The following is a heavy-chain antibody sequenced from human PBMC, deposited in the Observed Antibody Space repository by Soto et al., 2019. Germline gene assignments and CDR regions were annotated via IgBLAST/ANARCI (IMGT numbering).Heavy chain of an antibody. Sequence: EMQLVESGGGLVQPGRSLRLSCAASGFTFDDYAMHWVRQPPGKGLEWVSSISWNSGSIDYADSVKGRFTISRDNAKNSLYLQMNSLRPEDTALYYCAKDVVAHPSSGMDVWGRGTTVTVSS. V-gene: IGHV3-9*01. J-gene: IGHJ6*02. CDR1: GFTFDDYA. CDR3: AKDVVAHPSSGMDV. D-gene: IGHD2-15*01. CDR2: ISWNSGSI.